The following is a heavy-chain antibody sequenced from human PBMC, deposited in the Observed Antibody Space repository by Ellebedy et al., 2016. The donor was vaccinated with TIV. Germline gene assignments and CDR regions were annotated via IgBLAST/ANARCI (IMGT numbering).Heavy chain of an antibody. CDR3: ASGFMHYGAFDI. Sequence: GESLKISCAASGFTLGNYEMTWVRQAPGKGLQWVAIIRTNSYNTLYADSVKGRFTISRDNAKNTLYLQMNSLRAEDTAVYFCASGFMHYGAFDIWGQGTMVTVSS. CDR2: IRTNSYNT. V-gene: IGHV3-74*01. D-gene: IGHD3-16*01. J-gene: IGHJ3*02. CDR1: GFTLGNYE.